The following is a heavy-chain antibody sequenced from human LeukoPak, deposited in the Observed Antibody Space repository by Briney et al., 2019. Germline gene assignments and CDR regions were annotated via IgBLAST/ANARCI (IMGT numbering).Heavy chain of an antibody. J-gene: IGHJ3*02. CDR3: ARVNERYDVLTGYYASDVFDI. CDR1: GVSISSGGYS. D-gene: IGHD3-9*01. CDR2: IYNSGST. Sequence: MPSQTLSLICTVSGVSISSGGYSWSWIRQHPGKGLEWIGYIYNSGSTSYSPPLKSRVTISVDTSKNHFSLKLSSVTAADTAVYYCARVNERYDVLTGYYASDVFDIWGQGTMVSVSS. V-gene: IGHV4-31*03.